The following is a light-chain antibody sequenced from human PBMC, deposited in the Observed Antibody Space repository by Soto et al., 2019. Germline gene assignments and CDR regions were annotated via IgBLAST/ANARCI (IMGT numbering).Light chain of an antibody. CDR2: DIS. V-gene: IGLV7-46*01. CDR3: LLSYSGAWV. CDR1: SGAVTSGHW. Sequence: QAVVTQEPSLTVSPGGTVTVTGGSRSGAVTSGHWPYWFQQKPGQATRTLIYDISSKHSWTPARFSGSLLGGKAALTLSGAQPEDEAEYYCLLSYSGAWVFGGGTQLTVL. J-gene: IGLJ3*02.